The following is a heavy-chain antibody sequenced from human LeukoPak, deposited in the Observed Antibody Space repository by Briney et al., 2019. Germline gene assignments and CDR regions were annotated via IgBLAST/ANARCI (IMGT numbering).Heavy chain of an antibody. CDR2: INHSGST. CDR3: ARIPPDTAMVITEGYYFDY. CDR1: GGSFSGYY. V-gene: IGHV4-34*01. D-gene: IGHD5-18*01. Sequence: SETLSLTCAVYGGSFSGYYWSWIRQPPGKGLEWIGEINHSGSTNYNPSLKSRVTISVDTSKNQFSLKLSSVTAADTAVYYCARIPPDTAMVITEGYYFDYWGQGTLVTVSS. J-gene: IGHJ4*02.